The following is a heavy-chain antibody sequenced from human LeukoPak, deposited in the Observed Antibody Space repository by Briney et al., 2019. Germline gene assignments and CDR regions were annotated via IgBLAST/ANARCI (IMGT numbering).Heavy chain of an antibody. V-gene: IGHV3-49*04. J-gene: IGHJ4*02. Sequence: GGSLRLSCTASGFTFGDYAMSWVRQAPGKGLEWVGFIRSKAYGGTTEYAASVKGRFTISRDDSKSIAYLQMNSLKTEDTAVYYCTRAVRGVPPHFDYWGQGTLVTVSS. CDR1: GFTFGDYA. D-gene: IGHD3-10*01. CDR2: IRSKAYGGTT. CDR3: TRAVRGVPPHFDY.